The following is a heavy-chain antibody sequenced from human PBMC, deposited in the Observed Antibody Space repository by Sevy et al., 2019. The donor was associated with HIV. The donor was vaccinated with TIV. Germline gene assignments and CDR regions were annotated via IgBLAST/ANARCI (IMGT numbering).Heavy chain of an antibody. Sequence: GGSLRLSCAASGFTFSSYGMHWVRQAPGKGLEWVAVIWYDGSNKYYADSVKGRFTISRDNSKNTLYLQMNSLRAEDTAVYYCAKGILKYSYGEVGYWGQGTLVTVSS. CDR2: IWYDGSNK. J-gene: IGHJ4*02. D-gene: IGHD5-18*01. CDR1: GFTFSSYG. V-gene: IGHV3-33*06. CDR3: AKGILKYSYGEVGY.